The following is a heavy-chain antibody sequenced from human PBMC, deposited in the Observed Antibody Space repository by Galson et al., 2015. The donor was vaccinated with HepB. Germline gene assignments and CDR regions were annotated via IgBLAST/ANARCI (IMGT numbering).Heavy chain of an antibody. CDR2: ISSSSSYI. J-gene: IGHJ6*02. CDR1: GFTFSSYS. V-gene: IGHV3-21*01. CDR3: ARDPREWLVYYDYYGMDV. Sequence: SLRLSCAASGFTFSSYSMNWVRQAPGKGLEWVSSISSSSSYIYYADSVKGRFTISRDNAKNSLYLQMNSLRAEDTAVYYCARDPREWLVYYDYYGMDVWGQGTTVTVSS. D-gene: IGHD6-19*01.